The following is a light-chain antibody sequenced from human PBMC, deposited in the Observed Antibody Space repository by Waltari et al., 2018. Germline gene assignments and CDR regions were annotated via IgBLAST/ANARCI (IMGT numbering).Light chain of an antibody. V-gene: IGKV1-5*03. Sequence: DLQMTQSPSTLSASVGARVTITCRASQSISSWLAWYQQKPGKAPKLLIYKASSLESGVPSRFSGSGSGTEFTLTISSLQPDDFATYYCQQYNSYSYTFGQGTKLEIK. CDR1: QSISSW. CDR2: KAS. CDR3: QQYNSYSYT. J-gene: IGKJ2*01.